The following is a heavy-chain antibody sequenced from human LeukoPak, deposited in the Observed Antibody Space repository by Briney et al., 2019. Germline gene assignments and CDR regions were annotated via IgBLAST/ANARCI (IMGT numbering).Heavy chain of an antibody. CDR2: ISSSSSYI. CDR3: ARDGADVVAATGGVGY. D-gene: IGHD2-15*01. CDR1: RFTLSNYW. J-gene: IGHJ4*02. V-gene: IGHV3-21*01. Sequence: GGSLRLSCAASRFTLSNYWMSWVRQAPGKGLEWVSSISSSSSYIYYADSVKGRFTISRDNAKNSLYLQMNSLRAEDTAVYYCARDGADVVAATGGVGYWGQGTLVTVSS.